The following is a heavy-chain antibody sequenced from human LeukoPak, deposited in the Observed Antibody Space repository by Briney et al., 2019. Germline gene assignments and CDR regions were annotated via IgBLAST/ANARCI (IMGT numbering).Heavy chain of an antibody. J-gene: IGHJ4*02. D-gene: IGHD5-24*01. CDR2: IYYSGST. CDR3: ARGERWLQFFDY. V-gene: IGHV4-39*07. Sequence: SETLSLTCTVSGGSISSSSYYWGWIRQPPGKGLEWIGSIYYSGSTYYNPSLKSRVTISVDTSKNQFSLKLSSVTAADTAVYYCARGERWLQFFDYWGQGTLVTVSS. CDR1: GGSISSSSYY.